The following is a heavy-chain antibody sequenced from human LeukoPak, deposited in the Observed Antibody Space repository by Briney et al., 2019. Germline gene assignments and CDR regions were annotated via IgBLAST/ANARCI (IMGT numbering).Heavy chain of an antibody. CDR3: ATAMYYYDSSGYYSSYFDY. V-gene: IGHV1-69-2*01. Sequence: ASVKVSCKVSGYTFTYYYMHWVQQAPGKGLEWMGLVDPEDGETIYAEKFQGRVTITADTSTDTAYMELSSLRSEDTAVYYCATAMYYYDSSGYYSSYFDYWGQGTLVTVSS. D-gene: IGHD3-22*01. CDR2: VDPEDGET. J-gene: IGHJ4*02. CDR1: GYTFTYYY.